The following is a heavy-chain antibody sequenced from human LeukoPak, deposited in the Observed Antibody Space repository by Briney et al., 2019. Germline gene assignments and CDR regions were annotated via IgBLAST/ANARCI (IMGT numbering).Heavy chain of an antibody. D-gene: IGHD3-10*01. Sequence: SETLSLTCTVSGGSTSSYYWSWIRQPPGKGLEWIGYIYYSGSTNYNPSLKSRVTISVDTSKNQFSLKLSSVTAADTAVYYCARQNRLPGSGSNYFDYWGQGTLSPSPQ. CDR3: ARQNRLPGSGSNYFDY. CDR2: IYYSGST. CDR1: GGSTSSYY. J-gene: IGHJ4*02. V-gene: IGHV4-59*08.